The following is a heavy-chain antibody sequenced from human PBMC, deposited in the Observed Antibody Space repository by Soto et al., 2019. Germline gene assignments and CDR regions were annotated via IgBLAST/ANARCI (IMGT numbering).Heavy chain of an antibody. Sequence: GGSLKLSCAAPGFTVSSNYMSWVRQAPGKGLEWVSVIYSGGSTYYADSVKGRFTISRDNSKNTLYLQMNSLRAEDTAVYYCAKAYIRGGYCSSTSCPPRSPLFDYWGQGTLVTVSS. CDR3: AKAYIRGGYCSSTSCPPRSPLFDY. CDR2: IYSGGST. V-gene: IGHV3-53*01. CDR1: GFTVSSNY. J-gene: IGHJ4*02. D-gene: IGHD2-2*03.